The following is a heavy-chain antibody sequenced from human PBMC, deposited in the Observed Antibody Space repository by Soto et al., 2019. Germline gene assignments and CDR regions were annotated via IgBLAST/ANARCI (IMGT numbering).Heavy chain of an antibody. V-gene: IGHV4-59*01. Sequence: SETLSLTCTVSSGSITGYYWSWIRQPPGRGLEWIGYIYYAGNTLYTPSLNSRVTISVDTSKNQFSLKLTSVTAADTAVYYCARGEDAFFYYGLDVWGQGITVTVSS. CDR2: IYYAGNT. J-gene: IGHJ6*02. CDR3: ARGEDAFFYYGLDV. CDR1: SGSITGYY.